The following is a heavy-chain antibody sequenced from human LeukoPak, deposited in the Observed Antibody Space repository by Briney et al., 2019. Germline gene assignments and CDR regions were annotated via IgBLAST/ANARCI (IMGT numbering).Heavy chain of an antibody. CDR1: GFTFNNYG. CDR2: ISYDGTNI. J-gene: IGHJ4*02. V-gene: IGHV3-30*18. D-gene: IGHD1-14*01. Sequence: HPGRSLRLSWAAAGFTFNNYGMHWVRQAPGKGLEWVALISYDGTNIYYADCVKGRFTISRDNSRNTLYLQMNSLSVADTAVYHCAKDRPHPSAEPTNFDYWGQGTLVTVSS. CDR3: AKDRPHPSAEPTNFDY.